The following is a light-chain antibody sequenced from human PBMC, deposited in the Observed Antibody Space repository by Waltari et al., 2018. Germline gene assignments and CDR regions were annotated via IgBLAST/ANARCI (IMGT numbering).Light chain of an antibody. Sequence: QSVLTQPPSASGSPGQSVTISCTGTSSDVGGYNYVSWYQQYPGKAPKLMIYEVSKRPSGVPERFSGSKSGNTASLTVSGLQGDDEADYYCSSYAGSNTVVFGGGTKLTVL. CDR1: SSDVGGYNY. CDR2: EVS. J-gene: IGLJ2*01. CDR3: SSYAGSNTVV. V-gene: IGLV2-8*01.